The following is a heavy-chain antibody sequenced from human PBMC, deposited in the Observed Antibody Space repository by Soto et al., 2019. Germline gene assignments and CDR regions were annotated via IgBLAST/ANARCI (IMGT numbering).Heavy chain of an antibody. CDR3: TTQGFGGLHGLVDV. V-gene: IGHV4-59*08. J-gene: IGHJ6*02. Sequence: SETLSLTCTVSGGSISSINNHFSNHYCSWIRLSPGKGLEWIGYISNIGFTRYNPSLKSRVSISVDTSKNQFSLKLTSVTAADPAVYYCTTQGFGGLHGLVDVWAKGPRSP. D-gene: IGHD3-10*01. CDR1: GGSISSINNHFSNHY. CDR2: ISNIGFT.